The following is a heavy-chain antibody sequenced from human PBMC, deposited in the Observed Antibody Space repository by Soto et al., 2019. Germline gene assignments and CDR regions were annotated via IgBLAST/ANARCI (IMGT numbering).Heavy chain of an antibody. CDR3: ARATAYNWFDP. V-gene: IGHV5-51*01. J-gene: IGHJ5*02. Sequence: GESLKISCSTSGYEFISYWIAWVRQPPGEVLEWMGIIYAGDSETTYSPSFEGQVTISVDRSTATAYLQWSSLEASDSAIYYCARATAYNWFDPWGPGTLVTVSS. CDR1: GYEFISYW. CDR2: IYAGDSET.